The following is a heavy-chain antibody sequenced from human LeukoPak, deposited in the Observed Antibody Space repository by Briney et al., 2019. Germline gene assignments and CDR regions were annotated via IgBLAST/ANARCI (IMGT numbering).Heavy chain of an antibody. V-gene: IGHV3-15*01. Sequence: GGSLRLSCAASGFTFSNAWMTWVRQAPGKGLEWVGRIKSKTAGGTIDYAAPVKGRFTISRDDSKNTLYLQMNGLKTEDTAVYYCTSTIGDYWGQGTLVTVSS. J-gene: IGHJ4*02. CDR3: TSTIGDY. D-gene: IGHD2-8*01. CDR2: IKSKTAGGTI. CDR1: GFTFSNAW.